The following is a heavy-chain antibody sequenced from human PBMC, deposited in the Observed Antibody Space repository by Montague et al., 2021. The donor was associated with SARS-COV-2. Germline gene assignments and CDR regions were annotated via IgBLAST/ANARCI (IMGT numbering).Heavy chain of an antibody. V-gene: IGHV4-34*01. J-gene: IGHJ6*03. CDR3: ARLGDGVVPSPILGVGPYYSYYYMDV. CDR1: GGSFSTYS. Sequence: SETLSLTCAVQGGSFSTYSWNWIRQPPGKGLEWIGEIHHGESTNYNPSLKSRVTISADTSKNQFSLKLTSVAAADTAVYYCARLGDGVVPSPILGVGPYYSYYYMDVWGRGTTVTVSS. CDR2: IHHGEST. D-gene: IGHD3-10*01.